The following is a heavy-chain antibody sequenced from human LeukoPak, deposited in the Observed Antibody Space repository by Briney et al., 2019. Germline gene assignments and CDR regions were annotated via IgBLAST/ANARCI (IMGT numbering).Heavy chain of an antibody. J-gene: IGHJ4*02. CDR2: IYPKTGET. D-gene: IGHD1-7*01. CDR3: AREIWHYAQ. Sequence: EASVKVSCKASGYTFTSYGISWVRQAPGQGLEWMGWIYPKTGETYSAQKFQDRLTMTRDTSITTVYMELNRLTSDDTAVYYCAREIWHYAQWGQGTQVTVSS. CDR1: GYTFTSYG. V-gene: IGHV1-2*02.